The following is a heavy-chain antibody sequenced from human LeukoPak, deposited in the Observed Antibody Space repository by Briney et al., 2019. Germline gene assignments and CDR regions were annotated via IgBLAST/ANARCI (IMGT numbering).Heavy chain of an antibody. V-gene: IGHV3-21*01. D-gene: IGHD3-22*01. CDR2: ISSSSSYI. Sequence: GGSLRLSCAASGFTFSSYSMNWVRQAPGKGLEWVSSISSSSSYIYYADSVKGRFTISRDNAKNSLYRQMNGLRAEDTAVYYCARDRGYDSSGYYGYWGQGTLVTVSS. J-gene: IGHJ4*02. CDR1: GFTFSSYS. CDR3: ARDRGYDSSGYYGY.